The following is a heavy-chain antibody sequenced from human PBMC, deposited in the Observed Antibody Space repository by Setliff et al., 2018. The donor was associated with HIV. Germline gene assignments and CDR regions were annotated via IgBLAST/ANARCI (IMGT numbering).Heavy chain of an antibody. V-gene: IGHV4-59*01. CDR3: ARVHYSWDSFDY. J-gene: IGHJ4*02. CDR2: LSYSGST. Sequence: PSETLSLTCTVSSVSFSSYSLNWIRLRQGKGLEWNWYLSYSGSTSYNTNLKSRVAISLDTSTSKNEFSLKLTSVTAADTAVYFCARVHYSWDSFDYWGQGTLVTVSS. D-gene: IGHD2-15*01. CDR1: SVSFSSYS.